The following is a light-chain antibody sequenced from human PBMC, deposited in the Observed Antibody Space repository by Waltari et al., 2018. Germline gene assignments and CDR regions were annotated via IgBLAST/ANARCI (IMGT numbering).Light chain of an antibody. J-gene: IGLJ3*02. CDR2: VNSDGSH. CDR3: QTGGHGTWV. Sequence: QLVLTQSPSASASLGASIKLTCTLSSGHSSNVIAWLQQQQEKGPRFLMKVNSDGSHRKGDEIPDRFSGSSSGSERYLSLSSLQSEDEADYFCQTGGHGTWVFGGGTKLTVL. CDR1: SGHSSNV. V-gene: IGLV4-69*01.